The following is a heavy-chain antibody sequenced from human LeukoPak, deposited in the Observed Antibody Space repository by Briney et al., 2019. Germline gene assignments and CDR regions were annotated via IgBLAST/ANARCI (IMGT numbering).Heavy chain of an antibody. CDR3: TRDGYGSGKGFFDY. Sequence: GASVKVSCRASSHTFTSYGISWVRQAPGQGLEWMGWISAYDGNTNSAQKFQGRVTMTTDTSTSTAYMELRSLRSDDTAVYYCTRDGYGSGKGFFDYWGQGSLVTVSS. J-gene: IGHJ4*02. D-gene: IGHD3-10*01. CDR1: SHTFTSYG. V-gene: IGHV1-18*01. CDR2: ISAYDGNT.